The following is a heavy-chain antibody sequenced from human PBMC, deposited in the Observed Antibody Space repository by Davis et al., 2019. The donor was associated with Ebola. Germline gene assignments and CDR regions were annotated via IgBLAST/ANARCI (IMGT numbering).Heavy chain of an antibody. V-gene: IGHV3-30*02. J-gene: IGHJ6*03. Sequence: PGGSLRLSCAASGFTFSSYGMHWVRQAPGKGLEWVAFIRYDGSIKYYADSVKGRFTISRDNAKNSLYLQMNSLRAEDTAVYYCARGLSGEEGVRFYYYYYYMDVWGKGTTVTVSS. D-gene: IGHD7-27*01. CDR1: GFTFSSYG. CDR2: IRYDGSIK. CDR3: ARGLSGEEGVRFYYYYYYMDV.